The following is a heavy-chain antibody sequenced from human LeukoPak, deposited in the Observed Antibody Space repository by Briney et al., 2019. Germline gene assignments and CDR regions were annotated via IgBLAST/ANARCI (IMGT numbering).Heavy chain of an antibody. J-gene: IGHJ6*03. CDR2: ISTSSTYV. CDR3: ARAYTTRDYMDV. D-gene: IGHD2/OR15-2a*01. Sequence: GGSLRLSCAASGFTFSSYSMNWVRQAPGKGLEWVSSISTSSTYVYYADSVKGRFTISRDNAKNSLYLQMNSLRAEDTAVYYCARAYTTRDYMDVWGKGTTVTVSS. V-gene: IGHV3-21*01. CDR1: GFTFSSYS.